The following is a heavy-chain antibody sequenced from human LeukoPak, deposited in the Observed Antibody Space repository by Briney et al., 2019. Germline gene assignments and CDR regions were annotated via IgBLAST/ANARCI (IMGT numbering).Heavy chain of an antibody. D-gene: IGHD6-13*01. CDR3: ATVRISSVAAAGERVGYFDY. J-gene: IGHJ4*02. CDR1: GYTLTELS. CDR2: FDPEDGET. V-gene: IGHV1-24*01. Sequence: ASVKVSCKVSGYTLTELSMHWVRQAPGKGLEWMGGFDPEDGETIYAQKFQGRVTMTEDTSTDTAYMELSSLRSEDTAVYYCATVRISSVAAAGERVGYFDYWGQGTLVTVSS.